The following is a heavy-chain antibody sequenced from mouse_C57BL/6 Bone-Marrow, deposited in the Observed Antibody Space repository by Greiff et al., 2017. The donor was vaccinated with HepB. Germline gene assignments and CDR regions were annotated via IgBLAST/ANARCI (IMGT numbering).Heavy chain of an antibody. CDR2: INPYNGGT. J-gene: IGHJ2*01. Sequence: HVKQSGPLLVKPGSSVKMSCKASGYTFTDYYMNWVKQSHGKSLEWIGVINPYNGGTSYNQKFKGKATLTVDKSSSTAYMELNSLTSEDSAVYYCARGGDYFDYWGQGTTLTVSS. CDR3: ARGGDYFDY. V-gene: IGHV1-19*01. CDR1: GYTFTDYY.